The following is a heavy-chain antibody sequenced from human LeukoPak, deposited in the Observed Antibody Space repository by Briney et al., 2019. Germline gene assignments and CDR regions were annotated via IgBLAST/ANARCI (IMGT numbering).Heavy chain of an antibody. J-gene: IGHJ3*01. D-gene: IGHD3-22*01. CDR3: ARGGSSYFYDSSGSGRAFDV. CDR2: IYYSGST. Sequence: SETLSLTCTVSGGSISSYYWSWIRQPPGKGLEWIGYIYYSGSTNYNPSLKSRVTISVDTSKKQFSLNLTSVTAADTAEYYCARGGSSYFYDSSGSGRAFDVWGQGTKVTVSS. CDR1: GGSISSYY. V-gene: IGHV4-59*12.